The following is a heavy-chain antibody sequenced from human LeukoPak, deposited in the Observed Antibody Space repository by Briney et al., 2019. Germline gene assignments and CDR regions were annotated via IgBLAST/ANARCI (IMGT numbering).Heavy chain of an antibody. CDR2: ISGDGGST. J-gene: IGHJ4*02. D-gene: IGHD1-26*01. Sequence: PGGSLRLSCAASGFTFDDYAMHWVRQAPGKGLEWVSLISGDGGSTYYADSVKGRFTISRDNSKNSLYLQMNSLRTEDTALYYRAKAYEWEPTGFDYWGQGTLVTVSS. V-gene: IGHV3-43*02. CDR3: AKAYEWEPTGFDY. CDR1: GFTFDDYA.